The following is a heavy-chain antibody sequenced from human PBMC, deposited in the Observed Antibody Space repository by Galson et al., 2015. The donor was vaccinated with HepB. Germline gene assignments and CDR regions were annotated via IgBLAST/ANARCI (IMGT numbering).Heavy chain of an antibody. CDR3: ARAESSSWYAATHYYYAMDV. Sequence: TLSLTCTVSGGSISNYYWSWIRQPPGKGLEWIGFFSYGRSTNYNPSLKSRVTISVDTSMTQFSLRFNFVTAADTAVYYCARAESSSWYAATHYYYAMDVWGRGTTVTVSS. CDR1: GGSISNYY. V-gene: IGHV4-59*01. J-gene: IGHJ6*02. D-gene: IGHD6-13*01. CDR2: FSYGRST.